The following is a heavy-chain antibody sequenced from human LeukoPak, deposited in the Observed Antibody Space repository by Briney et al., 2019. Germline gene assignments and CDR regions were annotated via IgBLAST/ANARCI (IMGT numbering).Heavy chain of an antibody. CDR3: ARDRVFDY. CDR1: GFTFSSYN. Sequence: GGSLRLSCAASGFTFSSYNMNWVRQAPGKGLEWVSYISSSSSTIYYADSVKGRFTISRDNAKNSLYLQMNSLRAEDTAVYYCARDRVFDYWGQGTLVTVSS. V-gene: IGHV3-48*01. J-gene: IGHJ4*02. CDR2: ISSSSSTI.